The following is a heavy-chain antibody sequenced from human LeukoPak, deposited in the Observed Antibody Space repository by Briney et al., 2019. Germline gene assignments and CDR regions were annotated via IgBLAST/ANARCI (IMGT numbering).Heavy chain of an antibody. V-gene: IGHV3-74*03. J-gene: IGHJ4*02. CDR3: AREGHVSGYDFDC. CDR1: GFTFSSYW. CDR2: INSDGSSI. D-gene: IGHD5-12*01. Sequence: PGGSLRLSCAASGFTFSSYWLHWVRQAPGKGLVWVSRINSDGSSITYADPVKGRFTISRDNAKNTLYLQMNSLRVEDTAVYYCAREGHVSGYDFDCWGQGTLVTVSS.